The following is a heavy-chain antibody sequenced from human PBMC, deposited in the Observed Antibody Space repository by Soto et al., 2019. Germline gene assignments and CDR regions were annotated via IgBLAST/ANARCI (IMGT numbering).Heavy chain of an antibody. CDR2: ISVGSGSI. V-gene: IGHV3-48*01. J-gene: IGHJ3*02. Sequence: EEQLVESGGGLVQPGGSLRVSCAASGFSFRSYAMNWVRQAPGKGLEWVSYISVGSGSIFYADSVKGRFTISRDDAKNSLYLQMNTLRGEDTAVYYCVRDDRWAFDIWGQGTMVIVSS. CDR1: GFSFRSYA. CDR3: VRDDRWAFDI. D-gene: IGHD3-22*01.